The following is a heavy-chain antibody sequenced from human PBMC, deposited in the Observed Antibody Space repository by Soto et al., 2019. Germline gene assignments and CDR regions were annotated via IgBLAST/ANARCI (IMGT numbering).Heavy chain of an antibody. D-gene: IGHD2-15*01. Sequence: GGSLRLSCAASGFTFSDYYMSWIRQAPGKGLEWVSYISSSGSTIYYADSVKGRFTISRDNSKNTLYLQMNSLRAEDTAVYYCARERSGGSPNAFDIWGQGTMVTVSS. J-gene: IGHJ3*02. CDR1: GFTFSDYY. CDR3: ARERSGGSPNAFDI. CDR2: ISSSGSTI. V-gene: IGHV3-11*04.